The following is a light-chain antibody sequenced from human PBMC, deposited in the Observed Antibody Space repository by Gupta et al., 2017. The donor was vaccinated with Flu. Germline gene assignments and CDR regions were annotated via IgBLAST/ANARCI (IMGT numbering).Light chain of an antibody. CDR3: QHYDNSPRT. Sequence: GTLSLSPGERATLSCRGSQSVTANYLAWYQQKPGQAPRLLIHSASTRATGIPDRFSGSGSGTDFTLTISRLEPEDFAVYYCQHYDNSPRTFGQGTKVEIK. V-gene: IGKV3-20*01. J-gene: IGKJ1*01. CDR2: SAS. CDR1: QSVTANY.